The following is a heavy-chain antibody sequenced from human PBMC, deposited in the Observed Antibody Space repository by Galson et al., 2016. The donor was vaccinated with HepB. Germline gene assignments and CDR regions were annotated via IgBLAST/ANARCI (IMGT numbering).Heavy chain of an antibody. CDR2: IYWNDDK. V-gene: IGHV2-5*01. J-gene: IGHJ4*02. Sequence: PALVKPTQTLTLTCTFSGFSLTTSGVGVGWIRQPPGKALEWLALIYWNDDKRNSPSLKCRLTILKDTSKNQVVLTMTNLDPVDTATYYCAHLVNWNPRSYFDYWGPGILVTVSS. CDR3: AHLVNWNPRSYFDY. D-gene: IGHD1-20*01. CDR1: GFSLTTSGVG.